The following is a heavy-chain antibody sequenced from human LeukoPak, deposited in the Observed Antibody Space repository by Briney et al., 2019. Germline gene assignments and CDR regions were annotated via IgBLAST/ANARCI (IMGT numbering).Heavy chain of an antibody. J-gene: IGHJ6*03. CDR3: ARVADTAVFYMDV. Sequence: GASVKVSCKASGGTFSSYATSWVRQAPGQGLELMGGIIPIFGTANYAQKFQGRVTITADESTSTAYMELSSLRSEDTAVYYCARVADTAVFYMDVWGKGTTVTVSS. CDR1: GGTFSSYA. CDR2: IIPIFGTA. D-gene: IGHD5-18*01. V-gene: IGHV1-69*13.